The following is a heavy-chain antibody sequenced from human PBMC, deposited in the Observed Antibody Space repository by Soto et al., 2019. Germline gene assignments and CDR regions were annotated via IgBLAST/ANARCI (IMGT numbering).Heavy chain of an antibody. CDR1: GYTFTGYY. CDR3: ARDLLHGRTYGMVV. CDR2: INPNSGGT. V-gene: IGHV1-2*04. J-gene: IGHJ6*04. Sequence: ASVKVSCKASGYTFTGYYMHWVRQAPGQGLEWMGWINPNSGGTNYAQKFQGWVTMTRDTSISTAYMELSRLRSDDSAVYYCARDLLHGRTYGMVVWGTGTTVTLST.